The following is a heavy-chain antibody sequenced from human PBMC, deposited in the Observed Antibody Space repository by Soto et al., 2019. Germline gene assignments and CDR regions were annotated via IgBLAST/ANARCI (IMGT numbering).Heavy chain of an antibody. Sequence: QVQLVESGGGVVQPVRSLRLSCAASGFTFSSYGMHWVRQAPGKGLEWVAVIWYDGSNKYYADSVKGRFTISRDNSKNTLYLQMNSLRAEATAVYYCAREGTHYYDSRGSLDYWGQGTLVTVSS. D-gene: IGHD3-22*01. CDR3: AREGTHYYDSRGSLDY. CDR2: IWYDGSNK. J-gene: IGHJ4*02. CDR1: GFTFSSYG. V-gene: IGHV3-33*01.